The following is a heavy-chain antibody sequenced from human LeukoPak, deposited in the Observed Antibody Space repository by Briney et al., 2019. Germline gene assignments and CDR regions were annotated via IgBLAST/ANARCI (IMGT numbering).Heavy chain of an antibody. Sequence: GGSLRLSCAASGFTFSLYGMSWVRQTPGKGLEWASSIGGSAGKTYYADSVKGRFTISRDDSKDTLYLQMNSLRVEDTALYYCAKDQISMPDDYWGPGTLVTVSS. CDR3: AKDQISMPDDY. D-gene: IGHD2-2*01. CDR2: IGGSAGKT. CDR1: GFTFSLYG. J-gene: IGHJ4*02. V-gene: IGHV3-23*01.